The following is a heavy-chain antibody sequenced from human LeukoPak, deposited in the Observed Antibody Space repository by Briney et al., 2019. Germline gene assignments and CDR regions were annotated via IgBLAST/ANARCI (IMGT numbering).Heavy chain of an antibody. J-gene: IGHJ6*02. Sequence: SETLSLTCTVSGHSISSDYYWGWIRQPPGKGLVWIGSISHSGSTYYKPSLKSRVTISVDTSKNQLSLKLSSVTAADTAVYYCARRLWLDYGMDVWGQGTTVTVSS. V-gene: IGHV4-38-2*02. CDR2: ISHSGST. CDR3: ARRLWLDYGMDV. CDR1: GHSISSDYY. D-gene: IGHD5-18*01.